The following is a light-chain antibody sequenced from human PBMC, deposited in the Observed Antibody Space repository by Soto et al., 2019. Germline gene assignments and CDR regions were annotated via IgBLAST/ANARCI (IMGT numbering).Light chain of an antibody. J-gene: IGLJ2*01. V-gene: IGLV2-11*01. CDR1: SSDVGGYNY. Sequence: QSALTQPRSVSGSPGQSVTISCTGTSSDVGGYNYVSWYQQHRGKAPKLMIYDVSKRPSVAPDRFSGSKSSNTASLTISGLKAEDEADYYCCSYAGSYTLVFGGGTQLTVL. CDR3: CSYAGSYTLV. CDR2: DVS.